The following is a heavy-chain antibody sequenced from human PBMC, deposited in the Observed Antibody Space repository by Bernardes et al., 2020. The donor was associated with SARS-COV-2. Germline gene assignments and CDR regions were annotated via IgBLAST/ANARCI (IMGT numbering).Heavy chain of an antibody. V-gene: IGHV3-74*01. D-gene: IGHD6-19*01. J-gene: IGHJ4*02. CDR1: GFTFSNYD. Sequence: GGSLRLSCAASGFTFSNYDMHWVRQVTGKGLEWVSRIDSDGSTTNYADSVKGRFTISRDNAKNTLFMQMNSLRADDTAVYFCARGALDGSGRYVVDWWGQGTLVTVSS. CDR2: IDSDGSTT. CDR3: ARGALDGSGRYVVDW.